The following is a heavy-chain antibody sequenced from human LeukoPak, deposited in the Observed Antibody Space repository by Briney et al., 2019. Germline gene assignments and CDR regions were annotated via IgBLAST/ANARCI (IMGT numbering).Heavy chain of an antibody. CDR3: ARSAGGASFYY. CDR2: IYYSGST. Sequence: SETLSLTCTVSGGSISSYYWSWIRQPPGKGLEWVGYIYYSGSTNYKPSLKSRVTISVDTSKNRFSLKLSSVTAADTAVYYCARSAGGASFYYWGQGTLVTVSS. J-gene: IGHJ4*02. CDR1: GGSISSYY. V-gene: IGHV4-59*01. D-gene: IGHD1-26*01.